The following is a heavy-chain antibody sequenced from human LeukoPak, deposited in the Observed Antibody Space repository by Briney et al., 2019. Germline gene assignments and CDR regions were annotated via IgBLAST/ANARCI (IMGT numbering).Heavy chain of an antibody. D-gene: IGHD6-19*01. V-gene: IGHV4-34*01. CDR2: INHSGST. Sequence: SETLSLTCAVYGGSFSGYYWSWIRQPPGKGLDWIGEINHSGSTNYNPSLKSRVTISVDTSKNQFSLKLSSVSAADTAVYFCARARGAVAAYFDYWGQGTLVTVSS. CDR1: GGSFSGYY. J-gene: IGHJ4*02. CDR3: ARARGAVAAYFDY.